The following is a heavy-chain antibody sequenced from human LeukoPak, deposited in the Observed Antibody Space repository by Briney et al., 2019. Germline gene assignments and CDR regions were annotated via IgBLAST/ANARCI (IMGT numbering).Heavy chain of an antibody. CDR2: ISGSGGST. D-gene: IGHD2-21*02. CDR1: GFTFSSYA. V-gene: IGHV3-23*01. J-gene: IGHJ1*01. Sequence: PGGSLRLSCAASGFTFSSYAMSWVRQAPGKGLEWVSAISGSGGSTYYADSVKGRFTISRDNSKNTLYLQMNSLRAEDTAVYYCAKAAHCGGDCYLGGYFQHWGQGTLVTVSS. CDR3: AKAAHCGGDCYLGGYFQH.